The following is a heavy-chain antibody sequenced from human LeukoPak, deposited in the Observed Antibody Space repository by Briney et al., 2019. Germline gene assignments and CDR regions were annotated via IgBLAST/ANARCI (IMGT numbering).Heavy chain of an antibody. V-gene: IGHV3-23*01. D-gene: IGHD6-13*01. CDR3: AKEHSSSWYVGSDY. CDR1: GFTFSTYG. J-gene: IGHJ4*02. Sequence: GGSLSLSCAASGFTFSTYGMSWVRQAPGKGLEWVSTISGSGAGTYYADSVKGRFTISRDNSKNTLYLQMNSLRAEDTAVYYCAKEHSSSWYVGSDYWGQGTLVTVSS. CDR2: ISGSGAGT.